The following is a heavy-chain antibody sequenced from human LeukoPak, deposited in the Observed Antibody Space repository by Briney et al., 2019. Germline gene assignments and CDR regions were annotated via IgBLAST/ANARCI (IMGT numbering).Heavy chain of an antibody. V-gene: IGHV3-21*06. CDR1: GFTFSSYS. CDR3: ARDEGLAAAAHY. D-gene: IGHD6-13*01. J-gene: IGHJ4*02. Sequence: GGSLRLSCAASGFTFSSYSMNWVRQAPGKGLEWVSSISGSSIFIDYADSAKGRFTISRDNAKNSLYLQMNSLRAEDTAVYYCARDEGLAAAAHYWGQGTLVTVSS. CDR2: ISGSSIFI.